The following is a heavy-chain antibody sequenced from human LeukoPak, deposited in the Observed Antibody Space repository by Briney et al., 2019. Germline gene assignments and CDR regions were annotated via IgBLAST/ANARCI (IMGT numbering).Heavy chain of an antibody. CDR1: GYTFTSYG. J-gene: IGHJ5*02. V-gene: IGHV1-18*01. CDR2: ISAYNGNT. D-gene: IGHD2-2*01. Sequence: WASVKVSCTASGYTFTSYGISWLRQATGQGLEWMGWISAYNGNTNYAQKLQGRVTMTTDTSTSTAYMELRSLRSDDTAVYYCARDHCSSTSCPLNWFDPWGQGTLVTVSS. CDR3: ARDHCSSTSCPLNWFDP.